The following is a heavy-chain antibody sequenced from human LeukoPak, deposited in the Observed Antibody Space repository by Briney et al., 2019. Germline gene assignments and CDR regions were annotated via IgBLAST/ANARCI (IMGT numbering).Heavy chain of an antibody. Sequence: GGSLRLSCAASGFTFSSYGMQWVRPAPGKGLEWVAFIRYDGSNKYYADSVKGRFTISRDNAKNSLYLQMNSLRADDTAVYYCARFAAGGSYYYYMDVWGKGTTVTVSS. V-gene: IGHV3-30*02. D-gene: IGHD3-10*01. J-gene: IGHJ6*03. CDR2: IRYDGSNK. CDR3: ARFAAGGSYYYYMDV. CDR1: GFTFSSYG.